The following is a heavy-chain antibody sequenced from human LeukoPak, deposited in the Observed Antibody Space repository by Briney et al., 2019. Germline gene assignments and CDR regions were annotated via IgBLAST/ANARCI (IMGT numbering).Heavy chain of an antibody. V-gene: IGHV3-23*01. D-gene: IGHD2-2*01. Sequence: GGSLRLSCAGSGFTFNNYAMSWVRQAPGKGLEWVSEISDSGGTTYYADSVKGRFTVSRDNPKNTVYLQMNSLRAEDTAVYYCAKASALPAALNWFGPWGQGTLVTVSS. CDR2: ISDSGGTT. J-gene: IGHJ5*02. CDR1: GFTFNNYA. CDR3: AKASALPAALNWFGP.